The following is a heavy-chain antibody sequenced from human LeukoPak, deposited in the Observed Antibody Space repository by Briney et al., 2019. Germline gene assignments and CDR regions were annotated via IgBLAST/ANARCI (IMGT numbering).Heavy chain of an antibody. CDR1: GFTFTIFG. CDR3: AKEMGHSPHSSGTYWSDGGVGLDY. Sequence: PGGSLRLSCAASGFTFTIFGLNWVRQAPGKGLEWVSAITATSLHIYYADSVKGRFTISRDNAKNSLYLQMNSLGAEDTAVYYCAKEMGHSPHSSGTYWSDGGVGLDYWGQGTLVTVSS. V-gene: IGHV3-21*04. D-gene: IGHD3-10*01. J-gene: IGHJ4*02. CDR2: ITATSLHI.